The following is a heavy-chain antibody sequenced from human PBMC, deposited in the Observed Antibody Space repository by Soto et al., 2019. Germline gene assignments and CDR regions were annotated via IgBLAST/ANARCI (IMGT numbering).Heavy chain of an antibody. CDR3: ARHTAGSLAHFGMDV. D-gene: IGHD3-10*01. CDR1: GGPISSSYSY. Sequence: PSETLSLTCTVSGGPISSSYSYWGWIRQPPGKGLEWIGSIYYSGSTYYNPSLKSRVTMSVDTSKNQFSLNLNSVTAADTAVYYCARHTAGSLAHFGMDVWGQGTTVT. CDR2: IYYSGST. J-gene: IGHJ6*02. V-gene: IGHV4-39*01.